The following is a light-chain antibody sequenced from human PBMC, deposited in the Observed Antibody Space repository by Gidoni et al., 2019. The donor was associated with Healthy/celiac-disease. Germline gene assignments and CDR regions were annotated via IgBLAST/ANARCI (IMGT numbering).Light chain of an antibody. Sequence: DIHMTQSPSSLSASVGDRATITCQASQDISNYLNWYQQNTGKAPKLLIYDASNLETGVPSRFSGSGSGTDFTFTISSLQPEDIATYYCQQYDNLPVFTFGPXTKVDIK. J-gene: IGKJ3*01. CDR3: QQYDNLPVFT. V-gene: IGKV1-33*01. CDR2: DAS. CDR1: QDISNY.